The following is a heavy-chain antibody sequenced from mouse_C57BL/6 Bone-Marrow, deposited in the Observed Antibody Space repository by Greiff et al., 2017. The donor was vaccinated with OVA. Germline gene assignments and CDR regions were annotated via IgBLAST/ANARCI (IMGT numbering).Heavy chain of an antibody. Sequence: VQLKESGPELVKPGASVKISCKASGYSFTDYNMNWVKQTHGKSLEWIGVINPNSGTTSYNQKFQGQAPLTLNQSSSTAYRQLNSLTSEDSAVYYCARSNGFAYWGQGTLVTVSA. CDR3: ARSNGFAY. CDR1: GYSFTDYN. D-gene: IGHD2-5*01. V-gene: IGHV1-39*01. J-gene: IGHJ3*01. CDR2: INPNSGTT.